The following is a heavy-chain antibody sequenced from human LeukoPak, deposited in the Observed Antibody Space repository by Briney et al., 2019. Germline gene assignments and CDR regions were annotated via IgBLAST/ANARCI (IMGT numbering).Heavy chain of an antibody. V-gene: IGHV3-23*01. D-gene: IGHD3-22*01. CDR1: GFTFSNYA. CDR2: IVGSGATT. CDR3: AKGYYDSSGYYFDD. Sequence: PGGSLRLSCAASGFTFSNYAMTWVRQAPGKGLEWVSTIVGSGATTYYADSVEGRFTISRDNSKNTLYLQMNSLRAEDTAVYYCAKGYYDSSGYYFDDWGQGTLVTVSS. J-gene: IGHJ4*02.